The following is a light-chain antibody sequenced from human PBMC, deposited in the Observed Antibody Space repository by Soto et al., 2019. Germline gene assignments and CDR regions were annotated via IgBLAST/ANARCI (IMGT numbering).Light chain of an antibody. V-gene: IGKV1-9*01. CDR1: QDISSY. CDR2: VAS. J-gene: IGKJ4*01. Sequence: IQVTQSPSSLSASVGERVTISCRAIQDISSYLAWYQQKPGKAPKRLIYVASTLRSGVPSRFSGSGSGTDFTLTISSLQPEDFATYYWQQFHSYPLTFGGGTKVEIK. CDR3: QQFHSYPLT.